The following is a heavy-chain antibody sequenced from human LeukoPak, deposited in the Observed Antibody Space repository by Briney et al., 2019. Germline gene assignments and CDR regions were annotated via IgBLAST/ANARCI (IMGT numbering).Heavy chain of an antibody. CDR1: GGSISGSSYY. Sequence: PSETLSLTCTVSGGSISGSSYYWGWIRQPPGKGLEWIGSIYYSGSTYYNPSLKSRVTISVDTSKNQFSLKLSSVTAADTAVYYCARGYSYGYYFDYWGQGTLVTVSS. CDR2: IYYSGST. V-gene: IGHV4-39*07. CDR3: ARGYSYGYYFDY. D-gene: IGHD5-18*01. J-gene: IGHJ4*02.